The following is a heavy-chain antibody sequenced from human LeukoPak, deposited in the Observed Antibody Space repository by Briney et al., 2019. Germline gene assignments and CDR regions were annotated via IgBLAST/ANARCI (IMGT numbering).Heavy chain of an antibody. Sequence: SETLSLTCTVSGGSISSSSYYWGCIRQPPGKGLEWIGSIYYSGSTYYNPSLKSRVTISVDTSKNQFSLKLSSVTAADTAVYYCARQPDYDILTGYYSDYWGQGTLVTVSS. D-gene: IGHD3-9*01. J-gene: IGHJ4*02. CDR3: ARQPDYDILTGYYSDY. CDR2: IYYSGST. CDR1: GGSISSSSYY. V-gene: IGHV4-39*01.